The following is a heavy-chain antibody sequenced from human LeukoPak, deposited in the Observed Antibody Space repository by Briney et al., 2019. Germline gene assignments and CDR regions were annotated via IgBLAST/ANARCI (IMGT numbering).Heavy chain of an antibody. V-gene: IGHV3-53*01. Sequence: GGSLRLSCAASGFVVNSKYMSWIRQAPGKELEWVSVMYSGGTAFYSDSVRGRFTISRDNSKNTLYLQMSGLKVEDTAVYYCARSIPGPHCGGDGCPPTLTPFDLWGQGTLVTVSS. D-gene: IGHD2-21*01. CDR1: GFVVNSKY. J-gene: IGHJ4*02. CDR3: ARSIPGPHCGGDGCPPTLTPFDL. CDR2: MYSGGTA.